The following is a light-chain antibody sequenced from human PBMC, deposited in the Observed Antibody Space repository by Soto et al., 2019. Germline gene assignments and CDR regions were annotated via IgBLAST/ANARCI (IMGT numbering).Light chain of an antibody. V-gene: IGKV1-5*03. CDR1: KTFRSW. J-gene: IGKJ1*01. CDR3: QHYNSYSEA. Sequence: DIQMTRPPSPFFGSVGTGVTTTCRAVKTFRSWLAWYQQKPGKAPKLLIYKASTLKSGVPSRFSGSGSGTEFTLTISSLQPDDFATYYCQHYNSYSEAFGQGTKVELK. CDR2: KAS.